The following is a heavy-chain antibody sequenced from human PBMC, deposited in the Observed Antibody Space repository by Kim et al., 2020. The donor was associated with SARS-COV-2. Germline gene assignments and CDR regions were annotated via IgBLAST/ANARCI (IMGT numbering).Heavy chain of an antibody. D-gene: IGHD2-2*01. Sequence: YNPSLKSRVTISVDTSKNQFSLKLSSVTAADTAVYYCARSIVVVPAALDYWGQGTLVTVSS. CDR3: ARSIVVVPAALDY. J-gene: IGHJ4*02. V-gene: IGHV4-30-2*05.